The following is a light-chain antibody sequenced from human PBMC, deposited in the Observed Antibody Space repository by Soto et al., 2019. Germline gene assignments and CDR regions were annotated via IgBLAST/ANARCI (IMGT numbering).Light chain of an antibody. CDR3: QQRSNWIT. Sequence: EIVLTQSPGTLYLSAGERATLSCRASQSVSSSYLAWYQQKPGQAPRLLIYGASSRATGIPDRFSGSGSGTDFTLPISRMEPEDFAVYHCQQRSNWITFGQGTRLEIK. J-gene: IGKJ5*01. V-gene: IGKV3D-20*02. CDR2: GAS. CDR1: QSVSSSY.